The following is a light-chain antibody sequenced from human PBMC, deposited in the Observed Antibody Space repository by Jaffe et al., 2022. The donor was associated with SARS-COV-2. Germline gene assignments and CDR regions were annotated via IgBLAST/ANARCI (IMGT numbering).Light chain of an antibody. CDR1: SSDVGNYNY. CDR2: DVS. V-gene: IGLV2-14*01. J-gene: IGLJ3*02. CDR3: CSYTNINSVV. Sequence: QSALTQPASVSGSPGQSITISCTGTSSDVGNYNYVSWYQQHPGKAPKLMIYDVSDRPSGVSYRFSGSKSGNTASLTISGLQAEDEADYYCCSYTNINSVVFGGGTKLTVL.